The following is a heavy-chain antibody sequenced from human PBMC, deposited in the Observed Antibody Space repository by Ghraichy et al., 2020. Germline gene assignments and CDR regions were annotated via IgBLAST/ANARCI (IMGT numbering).Heavy chain of an antibody. V-gene: IGHV3-23*01. J-gene: IGHJ4*02. Sequence: GRSLRLSCAASGFVFITYAMSWVRQAPGKGLDWVSSIRGNGDSTYYADSVKGRFTISRDNSKNTLYLQVHSLTAEDTAVYYCAKERRPDYYDGTGYYSWNFFDYWGQGTLVTVSS. D-gene: IGHD3-22*01. CDR2: IRGNGDST. CDR3: AKERRPDYYDGTGYYSWNFFDY. CDR1: GFVFITYA.